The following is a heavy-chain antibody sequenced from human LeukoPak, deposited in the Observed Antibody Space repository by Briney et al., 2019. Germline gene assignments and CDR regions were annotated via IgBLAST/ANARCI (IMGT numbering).Heavy chain of an antibody. V-gene: IGHV4-4*07. Sequence: SETLSLTCTVSGGSITSYYWTWIRQAAGKGLEWVGRMYISGETNYNPSLKARATLSLDKSKNQFSLKLSSVTAADTAVYYCARDPGIAAAGYFDYWGQGTLVTVSS. CDR3: ARDPGIAAAGYFDY. J-gene: IGHJ4*02. D-gene: IGHD6-13*01. CDR2: MYISGET. CDR1: GGSITSYY.